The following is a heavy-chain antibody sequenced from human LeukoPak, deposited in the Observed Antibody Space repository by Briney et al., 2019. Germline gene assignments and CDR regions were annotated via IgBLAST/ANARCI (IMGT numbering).Heavy chain of an antibody. Sequence: ASVKVSCKVSGYTLTELSMHWVRQAPGKGLEWMGGFDSENNERVYAQKFQGRVIMTTDTSTRTAYMELRNLRSDDTAVYYCARDYTSAEWLGFAFDVWGQGTVVSVSS. CDR3: ARDYTSAEWLGFAFDV. V-gene: IGHV1-24*01. D-gene: IGHD6-19*01. J-gene: IGHJ3*01. CDR1: GYTLTELS. CDR2: FDSENNER.